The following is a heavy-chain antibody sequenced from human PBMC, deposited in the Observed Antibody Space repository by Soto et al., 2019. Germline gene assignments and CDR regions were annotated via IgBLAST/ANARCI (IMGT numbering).Heavy chain of an antibody. V-gene: IGHV5-51*01. D-gene: IGHD3-10*01. Sequence: PVHSETISCEGSGYSVTSYWFGWVRQMPKKGLEWVGIIYPGDSDTRYSPSFQGQVTISADKSISTAYLQWSSLKASDTAMYYCARLYYGSGSYSYGMDVWGQGTTVTVSS. CDR1: GYSVTSYW. CDR3: ARLYYGSGSYSYGMDV. J-gene: IGHJ6*02. CDR2: IYPGDSDT.